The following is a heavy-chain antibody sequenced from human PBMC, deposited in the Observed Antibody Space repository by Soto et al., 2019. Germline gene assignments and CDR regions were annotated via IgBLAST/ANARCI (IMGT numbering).Heavy chain of an antibody. Sequence: QVQLVQSGAEVKKPGASVKVSCKASGYTFTSYYMHWVRQVPGQGLEWMGIINPSGGSTSYAQQFQGRVTMTRDTSTSTVYMELSSLRSEDTAVYYCARDPSLSDGMDVWGQGTTVTVSS. V-gene: IGHV1-46*01. D-gene: IGHD3-10*01. CDR3: ARDPSLSDGMDV. J-gene: IGHJ6*02. CDR2: INPSGGST. CDR1: GYTFTSYY.